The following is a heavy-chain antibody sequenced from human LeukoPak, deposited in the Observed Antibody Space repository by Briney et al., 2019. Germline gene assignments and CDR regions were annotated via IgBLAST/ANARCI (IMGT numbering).Heavy chain of an antibody. V-gene: IGHV3-66*02. Sequence: GGSLRLSCAASGFTVSSNYMSWVRQAPGKGLEWVSVIYSGGSTYYADSVKGRFTISRDNSKNTLYLQMNSLRAEDTAVYYCARSSLVRMVYGFDYWGQGTLVTVSS. CDR2: IYSGGST. J-gene: IGHJ4*02. CDR3: ARSSLVRMVYGFDY. CDR1: GFTVSSNY. D-gene: IGHD3-10*01.